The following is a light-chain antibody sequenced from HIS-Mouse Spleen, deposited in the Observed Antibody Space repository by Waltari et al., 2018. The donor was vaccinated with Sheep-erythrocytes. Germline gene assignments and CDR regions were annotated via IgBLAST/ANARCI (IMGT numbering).Light chain of an antibody. V-gene: IGLV2-23*01. CDR3: CSYAGSSTPWV. J-gene: IGLJ3*02. CDR2: EGS. Sequence: QPPSASGSPGQSVTISCTGTSSDVGGYNYVSWYQQHPGKAPKLMIYEGSKRPSGVSNRFSGSKSGNTASLTISGLQAEDEADYYCCSYAGSSTPWVFGGGTKLTVL. CDR1: SSDVGGYNY.